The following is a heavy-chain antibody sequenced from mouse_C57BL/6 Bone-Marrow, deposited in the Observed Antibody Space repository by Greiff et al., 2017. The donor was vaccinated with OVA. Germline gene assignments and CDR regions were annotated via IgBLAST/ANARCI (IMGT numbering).Heavy chain of an antibody. V-gene: IGHV1-81*01. D-gene: IGHD1-1*01. J-gene: IGHJ4*01. Sequence: QVQLQQSGAELARPGASVKLSCKASGYTFTSYGISWVKQRTGQGLEWIGEIYPRSGNTYYNEKFKGKATLTADKSSSTAYMELRSLTSEDSAVYFCAGRGPYYAIDYWGQGTSVTVSS. CDR2: IYPRSGNT. CDR3: AGRGPYYAIDY. CDR1: GYTFTSYG.